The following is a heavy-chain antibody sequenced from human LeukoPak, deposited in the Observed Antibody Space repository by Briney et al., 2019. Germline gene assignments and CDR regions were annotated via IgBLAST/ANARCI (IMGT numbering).Heavy chain of an antibody. CDR1: GYTFTGYH. V-gene: IGHV1-2*02. CDR2: INPNSGGT. Sequence: GASVKVSCKASGYTFTGYHIHWVRQAPGQGLEWMGWINPNSGGTNYAQKFQCRVTMTRDTSISTAYIELNTLRSDDTAVYYCARGYCTGDICSGAWFDPWGRGTLVTVSS. CDR3: ARGYCTGDICSGAWFDP. J-gene: IGHJ5*02. D-gene: IGHD2-15*01.